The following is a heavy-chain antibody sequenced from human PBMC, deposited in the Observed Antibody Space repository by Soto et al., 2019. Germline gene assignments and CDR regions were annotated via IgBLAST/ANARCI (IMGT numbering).Heavy chain of an antibody. CDR3: VRDRGYSSGAFDI. V-gene: IGHV1-2*02. D-gene: IGHD6-19*01. CDR1: GYTFTDYY. Sequence: ASVKVSCKASGYTFTDYYMHWVRQAPGQGLEWMGWINPNSGGTNYAQKFQGRVTMTRDTSISTAYMELSRLRSDDTAVYYCVRDRGYSSGAFDIWGQGTMVTVSS. J-gene: IGHJ3*02. CDR2: INPNSGGT.